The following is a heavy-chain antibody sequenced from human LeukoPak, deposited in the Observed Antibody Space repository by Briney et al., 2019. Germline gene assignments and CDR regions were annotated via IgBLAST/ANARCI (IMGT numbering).Heavy chain of an antibody. V-gene: IGHV4-59*11. CDR2: ISHIGRT. D-gene: IGHD4-17*01. Sequence: PSETLSLTCAVSGDSFSSHYWTWIRQSPGTGLEWIGYISHIGRTNYNPSLKSRVTISIDTSRNQFSLRLRSVTAADTAVYYCARDLVTVTKGFDIWGQGTMVSVSS. J-gene: IGHJ3*02. CDR1: GDSFSSHY. CDR3: ARDLVTVTKGFDI.